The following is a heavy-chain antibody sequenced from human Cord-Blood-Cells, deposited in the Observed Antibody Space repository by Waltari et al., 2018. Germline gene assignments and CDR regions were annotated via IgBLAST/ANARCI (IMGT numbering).Heavy chain of an antibody. Sequence: QVQLVQSGAAVQKHGSSLKVSCKASVGTCIRSAISWVRRAPGQGLEWMGETIHICGAANYAQKFQGRVTIAADESTSTAYMEMSSLRSEDTAVYYCARQGGTGTRGPLYYFDYWGQGTLVTVSS. V-gene: IGHV1-69*01. J-gene: IGHJ4*02. CDR1: VGTCIRSA. CDR3: ARQGGTGTRGPLYYFDY. D-gene: IGHD1-1*01. CDR2: TIHICGAA.